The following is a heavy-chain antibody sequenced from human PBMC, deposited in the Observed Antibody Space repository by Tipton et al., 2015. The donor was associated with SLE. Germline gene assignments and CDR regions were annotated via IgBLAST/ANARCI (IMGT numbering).Heavy chain of an antibody. Sequence: TLSLTCTVSGGSISSSSYYWGWIRQPPGKGLEWIGCIYYSGSTYYNPSLKSRVTISVDTSKNQFSLKLSSVTAADTAVYYCARRKVEDFDYWGQGTLVPVSS. D-gene: IGHD5-24*01. J-gene: IGHJ4*02. CDR1: GGSISSSSYY. CDR3: ARRKVEDFDY. CDR2: IYYSGST. V-gene: IGHV4-39*01.